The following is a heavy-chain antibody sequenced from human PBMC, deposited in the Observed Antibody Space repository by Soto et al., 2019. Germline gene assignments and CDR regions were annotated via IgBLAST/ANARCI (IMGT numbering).Heavy chain of an antibody. J-gene: IGHJ4*02. D-gene: IGHD3-3*02. CDR3: ARGISPLFDY. Sequence: HPGGSLRLSCAASGFTVSSNYMTWVRQAPGKGLEWVSVIYTGGSTYYADSVKGRFTISRHNSKNTLYLQMDSLRAEDTAVYYCARGISPLFDYWGQGILVTV. V-gene: IGHV3-53*04. CDR2: IYTGGST. CDR1: GFTVSSNY.